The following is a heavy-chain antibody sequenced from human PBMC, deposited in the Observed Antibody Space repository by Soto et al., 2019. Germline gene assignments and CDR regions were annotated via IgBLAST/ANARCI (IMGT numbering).Heavy chain of an antibody. CDR2: ISSRSGTI. Sequence: GGSLRLSCAASGFSFSDYYMTWIRQAPGQGLEWFSYISSRSGTIFYADSVKGRFTLSRDNSKNSMYLQMNSLRAEDTAVYYCAREVDRALVGSPHYFDYWGQGTLVTVSS. CDR1: GFSFSDYY. D-gene: IGHD5-18*01. CDR3: AREVDRALVGSPHYFDY. J-gene: IGHJ4*01. V-gene: IGHV3-11*01.